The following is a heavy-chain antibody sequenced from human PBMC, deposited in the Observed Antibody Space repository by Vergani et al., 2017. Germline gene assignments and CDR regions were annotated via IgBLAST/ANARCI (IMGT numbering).Heavy chain of an antibody. CDR3: ARTESFILRYFHWAL. V-gene: IGHV4-38-2*01. CDR1: GVYISSGDY. Sequence: QVQLQESGPGLVKPSETLSLTCAVSGVYISSGDYWGWIRQPPGKRLEWIGTIHRGGSTYYNPSLKSRVIISVDTSKNQFSLEVTSVTAADTAIYFCARTESFILRYFHWALWGQGTLVTVSS. D-gene: IGHD3-9*01. CDR2: IHRGGST. J-gene: IGHJ4*02.